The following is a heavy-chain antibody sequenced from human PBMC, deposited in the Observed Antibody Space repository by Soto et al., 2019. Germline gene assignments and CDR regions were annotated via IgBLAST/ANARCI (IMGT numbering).Heavy chain of an antibody. Sequence: ASVKVSCKASGYTFTDYFIHWVRQAPGQGLEWMGWINPNTGGINYAQKFQGRVTMTRDTSISTAYMELRGLRSDDTALYFCARSLSTISARPDYWGQGTLVTVSS. CDR1: GYTFTDYF. D-gene: IGHD6-6*01. CDR3: ARSLSTISARPDY. V-gene: IGHV1-2*02. CDR2: INPNTGGI. J-gene: IGHJ4*02.